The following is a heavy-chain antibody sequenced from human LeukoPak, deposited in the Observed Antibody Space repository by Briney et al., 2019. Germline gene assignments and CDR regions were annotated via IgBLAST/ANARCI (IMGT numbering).Heavy chain of an antibody. V-gene: IGHV1-2*02. CDR1: GYTFTGYY. D-gene: IGHD3-22*01. Sequence: RASVKVSYKASGYTFTGYYMHWVRQAPGQGLEWMGWINPNSGGTDYAQKFQGRVTMTRDTSISTAYMELRSLRSDDTAVYYCAREDSSGYYLAFDIWGQGTMVTVSS. J-gene: IGHJ3*02. CDR2: INPNSGGT. CDR3: AREDSSGYYLAFDI.